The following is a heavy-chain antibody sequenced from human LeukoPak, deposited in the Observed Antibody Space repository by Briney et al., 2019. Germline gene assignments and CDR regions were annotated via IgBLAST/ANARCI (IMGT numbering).Heavy chain of an antibody. Sequence: SETLSLTCTVSGGSISSGNYYWSWIRQPAGKGLEWIGRIYTSGSTNYNPSLKSRVTISVDTSKNQFSLKLSSVTAADTAVYYCARARFFSVPFDYWGQGTLVTVSS. CDR1: GGSISSGNYY. D-gene: IGHD2-2*01. V-gene: IGHV4-61*02. CDR2: IYTSGST. J-gene: IGHJ4*02. CDR3: ARARFFSVPFDY.